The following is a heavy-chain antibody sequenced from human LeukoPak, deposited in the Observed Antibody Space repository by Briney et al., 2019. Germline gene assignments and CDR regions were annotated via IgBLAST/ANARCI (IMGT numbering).Heavy chain of an antibody. V-gene: IGHV3-33*08. D-gene: IGHD4-17*01. J-gene: IGHJ6*02. Sequence: GGSLRLSCAASGFTLSSYGMHWVRQAPGKGLEWVAVIWYDGSNKYYADSVKGRFTISRDNSKNTLYLQMNSLRAEDTAVYYCARVAVHDYSDPPLPYYYYGMDVWGQGTTVTVSS. CDR2: IWYDGSNK. CDR3: ARVAVHDYSDPPLPYYYYGMDV. CDR1: GFTLSSYG.